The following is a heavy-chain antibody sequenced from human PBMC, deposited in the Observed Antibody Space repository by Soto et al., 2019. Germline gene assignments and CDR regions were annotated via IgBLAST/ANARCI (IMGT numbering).Heavy chain of an antibody. CDR3: AKHDPPNAYSSGYYYMSY. Sequence: PSETLSLTCAVSGCSISSSSYYWGWIRQPPGKGLEWIGSIYYSGSTYYNPSLKSRVTISLDTSKNQFSLELNSVTASDTAVYYCAKHDPPNAYSSGYYYMSYWGQGALVTVSS. CDR1: GCSISSSSYY. J-gene: IGHJ4*02. V-gene: IGHV4-39*07. D-gene: IGHD3-22*01. CDR2: IYYSGST.